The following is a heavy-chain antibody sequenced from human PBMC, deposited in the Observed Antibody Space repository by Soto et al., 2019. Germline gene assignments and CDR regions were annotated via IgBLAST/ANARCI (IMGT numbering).Heavy chain of an antibody. CDR1: GFTFSSYA. CDR3: AREVSDGSGSYYLYYYGMDV. Sequence: GGSLRLSCAASGFTFSSYAMHWVRQAPGKGLEWVAVISYDGSNKYYADSVKGRFTISRDNSKNTLYLQMNSLRAEDTAVYYCAREVSDGSGSYYLYYYGMDVWGQGTTVTVSS. V-gene: IGHV3-30-3*01. D-gene: IGHD3-10*01. J-gene: IGHJ6*02. CDR2: ISYDGSNK.